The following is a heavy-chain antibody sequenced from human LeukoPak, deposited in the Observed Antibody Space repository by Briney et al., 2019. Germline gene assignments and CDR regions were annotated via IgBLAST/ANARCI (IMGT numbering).Heavy chain of an antibody. V-gene: IGHV3-21*01. Sequence: PGGSLRLSCAASGFTFSSYSMNWVRQAPGKGLEWVSSISPRSDYIYYADSLKGRFTISRDNAKDSPYLQMNSLRAEDTAVYYCSRGGTDDPFNSWGQGTLVTVSS. CDR3: SRGGTDDPFNS. CDR2: ISPRSDYI. CDR1: GFTFSSYS. D-gene: IGHD1-1*01. J-gene: IGHJ4*02.